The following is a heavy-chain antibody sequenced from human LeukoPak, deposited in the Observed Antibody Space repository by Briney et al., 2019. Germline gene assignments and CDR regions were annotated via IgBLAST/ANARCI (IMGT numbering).Heavy chain of an antibody. Sequence: ASVKVSCKASGYTFTSYAMHWVRQAPGQRLEWMGWINADNGNTKYSRKFQGRVTITRDTSASTVYMELSSLRSEDTAVYYRARMAAAGSTPFDYWGQGTLVTVSS. V-gene: IGHV1-3*01. D-gene: IGHD6-13*01. CDR3: ARMAAAGSTPFDY. J-gene: IGHJ4*02. CDR2: INADNGNT. CDR1: GYTFTSYA.